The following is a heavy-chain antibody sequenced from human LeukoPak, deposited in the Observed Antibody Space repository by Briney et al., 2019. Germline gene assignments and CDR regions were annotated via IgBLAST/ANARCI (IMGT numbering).Heavy chain of an antibody. CDR1: GFTFSDYY. CDR3: ARAESGSFDY. V-gene: IGHV3-11*05. CDR2: ISSSSSYT. D-gene: IGHD1-26*01. J-gene: IGHJ4*02. Sequence: GGSLRLSCAASGFTFSDYYMSWIRQAPRKGLEWVSYISSSSSYTNYADPVEGRFTISRDNAKNSLYLQMNSLRAEDTAVYYCARAESGSFDYWGQGTLVTVSS.